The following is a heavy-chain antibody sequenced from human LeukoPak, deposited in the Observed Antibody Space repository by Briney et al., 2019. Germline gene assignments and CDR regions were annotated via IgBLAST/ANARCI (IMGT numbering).Heavy chain of an antibody. D-gene: IGHD3-10*01. Sequence: QSGGSLRLSCAASGFTFSSYAMHWVRQAPGKGLEYVSAISSNGGSTYYADSVKGRFTISRDNSKNTLYLQMSSLRAEDTAVYYCVKDSRRESSGSASWYFDLWGRGTLVTVSS. V-gene: IGHV3-64D*06. J-gene: IGHJ2*01. CDR2: ISSNGGST. CDR3: VKDSRRESSGSASWYFDL. CDR1: GFTFSSYA.